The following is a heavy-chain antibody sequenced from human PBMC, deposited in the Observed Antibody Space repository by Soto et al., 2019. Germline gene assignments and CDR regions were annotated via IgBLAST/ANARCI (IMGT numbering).Heavy chain of an antibody. J-gene: IGHJ5*02. Sequence: QVQLQESGPGLVKPSQTLSLTCTVSGGSISSGDYYWSWIRQPPGKGLEWIGYIYYSGNTYYHPSLKTRVTISVDTSINHFSLNLNSVTAADTAVYYCARTRVAAAGKGDWFDPWGQGNLVTVSS. V-gene: IGHV4-30-4*01. CDR3: ARTRVAAAGKGDWFDP. CDR2: IYYSGNT. D-gene: IGHD6-13*01. CDR1: GGSISSGDYY.